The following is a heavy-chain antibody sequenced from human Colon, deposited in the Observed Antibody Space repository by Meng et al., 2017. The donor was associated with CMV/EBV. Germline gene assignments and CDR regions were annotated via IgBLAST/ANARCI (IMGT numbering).Heavy chain of an antibody. J-gene: IGHJ4*02. CDR1: TFRSFW. D-gene: IGHD4-17*01. CDR3: ARERFDYGDYWLDY. CDR2: INSDGSTA. Sequence: TFRSFWMYWVRQAPGKGLVWVSRINSDGSTATYADSVKGRFTISRDNAKNDNAKNTLYLQMNSLRAEDTAVYFCARERFDYGDYWLDYWGQGTLVTVSS. V-gene: IGHV3-74*01.